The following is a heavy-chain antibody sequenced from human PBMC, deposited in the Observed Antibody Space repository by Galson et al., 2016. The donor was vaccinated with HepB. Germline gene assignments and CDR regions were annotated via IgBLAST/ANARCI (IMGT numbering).Heavy chain of an antibody. CDR2: ISSSGTTI. D-gene: IGHD2-15*01. CDR3: ARHRGFCSGGSCYSDY. V-gene: IGHV3-48*02. CDR1: GFGFSGYS. Sequence: SLRLSCAASGFGFSGYSMNWVRQAPGKGLEWVSHISSSGTTIYYGDSVKGRFTISRDNAKNSVYLQMSSLRDEDTAIYYCARHRGFCSGGSCYSDYWGQGTLVTVSS. J-gene: IGHJ4*02.